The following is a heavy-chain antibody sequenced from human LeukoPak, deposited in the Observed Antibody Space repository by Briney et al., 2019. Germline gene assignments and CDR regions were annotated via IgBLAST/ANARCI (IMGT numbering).Heavy chain of an antibody. CDR1: GYSISSGCY. CDR3: ARRNFSYWYFDL. D-gene: IGHD3-3*01. CDR2: IFHSGST. J-gene: IGHJ2*01. Sequence: PSETLSLTCAVSGYSISSGCYWGWIRQPPGKGLEWIGGIFHSGSTYYNPSLKSRVTISVDTSNNQFSLKLSSVTAADTAVYYCARRNFSYWYFDLWGRGTLVIVSS. V-gene: IGHV4-38-2*01.